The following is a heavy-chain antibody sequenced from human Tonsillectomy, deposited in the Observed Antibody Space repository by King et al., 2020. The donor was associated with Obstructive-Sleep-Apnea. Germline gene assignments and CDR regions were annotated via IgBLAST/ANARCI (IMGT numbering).Heavy chain of an antibody. CDR3: ARGGYYYFDY. CDR2: IYYSGYT. CDR1: GGSISTYY. V-gene: IGHV4-59*08. D-gene: IGHD3-22*01. Sequence: VQLQESGPGLVKPSETLSLTCTVSGGSISTYYWSWIRQPPGKGLEWIGNIYYSGYTNYNPSLKSRVTISVDTSKNQFSLNLSSVPAADTAFYYCARGGYYYFDYWGQGTLATVSS. J-gene: IGHJ4*02.